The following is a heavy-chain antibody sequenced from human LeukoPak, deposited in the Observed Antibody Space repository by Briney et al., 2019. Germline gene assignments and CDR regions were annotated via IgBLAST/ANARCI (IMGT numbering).Heavy chain of an antibody. J-gene: IGHJ4*02. D-gene: IGHD6-19*01. CDR2: INAGNGNT. V-gene: IGHV1-3*01. CDR1: GDTFTSYA. CDR3: ARSDGSGWYGGFDY. Sequence: ASVKVSCKASGDTFTSYAMHWVRQAPGQRLEWMGWINAGNGNTKYSQKFQGRVTITRDTSASTAYMELSSLRSEDTAVYYCARSDGSGWYGGFDYWGQGTLVTVSS.